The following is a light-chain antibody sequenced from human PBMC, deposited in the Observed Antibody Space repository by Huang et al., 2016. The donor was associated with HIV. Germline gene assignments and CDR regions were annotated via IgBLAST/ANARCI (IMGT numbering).Light chain of an antibody. CDR1: HNVTAN. CDR2: DAS. Sequence: VVLTQSPAALSVSPGERVTLSCRASHNVTANLAWYLHKPGQAPRVRIYDASTRAACIPARFSGSGSGTEFTLTISSLQSDDSGVYYCQQYTNPPPWTFGQGTRVEI. V-gene: IGKV3-15*01. CDR3: QQYTNPPPWT. J-gene: IGKJ1*01.